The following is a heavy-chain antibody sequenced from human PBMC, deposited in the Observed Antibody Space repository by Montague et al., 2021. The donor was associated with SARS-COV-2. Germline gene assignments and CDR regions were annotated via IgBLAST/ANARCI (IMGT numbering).Heavy chain of an antibody. CDR2: IYYSGST. Sequence: TLSLTCAVYGGSFSGYYWSWIRQHPGKGLEWIGYIYYSGSTYYNPSLKSRVTISVDTSKNQFSLKLSSVTAADTAVYYGARGGTIFGVFTSPFDYWGQGTLVTVSS. CDR1: GGSFSGYY. CDR3: ARGGTIFGVFTSPFDY. J-gene: IGHJ4*02. V-gene: IGHV4-31*11. D-gene: IGHD3-3*01.